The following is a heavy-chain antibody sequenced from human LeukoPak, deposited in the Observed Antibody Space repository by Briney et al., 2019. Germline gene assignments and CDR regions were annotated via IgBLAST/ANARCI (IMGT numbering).Heavy chain of an antibody. V-gene: IGHV4-34*01. D-gene: IGHD3-22*01. CDR1: GGSFSGYY. Sequence: SETLSLTCAVYGGSFSGYYWSWIRQPPGKGLEWIGEINHSGSTNYNPSLKSRVTISVDTSKNQFSLKLSSVTAADTAVYYCARALRSSGAYYYYYYMDVWGKGTTVTVSS. CDR2: INHSGST. CDR3: ARALRSSGAYYYYYYMDV. J-gene: IGHJ6*03.